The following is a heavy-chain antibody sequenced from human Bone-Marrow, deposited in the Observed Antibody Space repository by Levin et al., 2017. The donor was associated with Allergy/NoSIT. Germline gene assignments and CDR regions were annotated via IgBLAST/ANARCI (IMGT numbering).Heavy chain of an antibody. CDR3: AKDGEWGVVPAAINYYYYYMDV. Sequence: GESLKISCAASGFTFSSYGMHWVRQAPGKGLEWVAVISYDGSNKYYADSVKGRFTISRDNSKNTLYLQMNSLRAEDTAVYYCAKDGEWGVVPAAINYYYYYMDVWGKGTTVTVSS. CDR1: GFTFSSYG. D-gene: IGHD2-2*01. CDR2: ISYDGSNK. V-gene: IGHV3-30*18. J-gene: IGHJ6*03.